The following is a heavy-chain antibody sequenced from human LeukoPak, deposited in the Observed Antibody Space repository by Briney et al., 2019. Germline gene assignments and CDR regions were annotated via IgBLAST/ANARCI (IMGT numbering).Heavy chain of an antibody. CDR1: GFTFSNSW. J-gene: IGHJ4*02. V-gene: IGHV3-23*01. D-gene: IGHD1-1*01. Sequence: GGSLRLSCAASGFTFSNSWMTWVRQAPGKGLEWVSSITVSGGSTYCADSVKGRFTISRDNSKNTLYLQMSGLRAEDTAVYYCARDYPTSGIVTIFDYWGQGTLVTVSS. CDR2: ITVSGGST. CDR3: ARDYPTSGIVTIFDY.